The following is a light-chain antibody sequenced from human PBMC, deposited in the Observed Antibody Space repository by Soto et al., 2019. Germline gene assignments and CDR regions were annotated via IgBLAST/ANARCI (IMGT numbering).Light chain of an antibody. CDR1: SSNIGSNT. CDR3: ATWDDSRNGYL. Sequence: QSVLTQPPSASGTPGQRVTISASGSSSNIGSNTVSWYQQLPGTAPKLLIYDNDERPSGIPVRFSGSKSGTSASLAISGLRSEDEGDYYCATWDDSRNGYLFGPGTKLTVL. CDR2: DND. V-gene: IGLV1-44*01. J-gene: IGLJ1*01.